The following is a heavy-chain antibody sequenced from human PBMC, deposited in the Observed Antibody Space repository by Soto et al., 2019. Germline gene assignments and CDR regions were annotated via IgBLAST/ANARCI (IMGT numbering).Heavy chain of an antibody. V-gene: IGHV3-21*01. CDR3: AREADFASSGYVLDY. Sequence: GGSLRLSCAASGFTFSSYSMNWVRQAPGKGLEWVSSISSSSSYIYYADSVKGRFTISRDNAKDSLFLQMNSLRADDTAVYYCAREADFASSGYVLDYWGQGTLVTVSS. CDR1: GFTFSSYS. J-gene: IGHJ4*02. D-gene: IGHD3-22*01. CDR2: ISSSSSYI.